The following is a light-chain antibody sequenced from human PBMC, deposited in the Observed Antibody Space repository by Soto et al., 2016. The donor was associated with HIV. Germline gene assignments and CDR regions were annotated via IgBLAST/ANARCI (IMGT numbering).Light chain of an antibody. V-gene: IGKV1-NL1*01. Sequence: DIQMTQSPTSLSASVGDRVTITCRASVGISNFLAWFQQRPGRAPKLLVYATSRLESGVLSRFSGSGSGTDYTLTITNLQPEDFATYYCQQANSFPFTFGPGTKVEIK. CDR3: QQANSFPFT. J-gene: IGKJ3*01. CDR1: VGISNF. CDR2: ATS.